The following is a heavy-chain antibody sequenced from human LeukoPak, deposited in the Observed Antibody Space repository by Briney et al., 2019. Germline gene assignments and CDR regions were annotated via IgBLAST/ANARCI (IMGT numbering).Heavy chain of an antibody. D-gene: IGHD6-19*01. Sequence: ASVKVSCKASGYTFTSHGISWVRQAPGQGLEWMGWISAYNGNTNYAQKLQGRVTMTTDTSTSTAYVELRSLRSDDTAVYYCARDIIAVAGTGGYWGQGTLVTVSS. V-gene: IGHV1-18*01. J-gene: IGHJ4*02. CDR2: ISAYNGNT. CDR1: GYTFTSHG. CDR3: ARDIIAVAGTGGY.